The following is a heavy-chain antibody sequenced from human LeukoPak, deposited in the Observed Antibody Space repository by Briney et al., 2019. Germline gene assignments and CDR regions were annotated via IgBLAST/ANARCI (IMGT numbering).Heavy chain of an antibody. CDR2: ISSSGSTT. Sequence: PGGSLRLSCAASGFTFSDYYMSWIRQAPGKGLEWVSYISSSGSTTYYADSVKGRFTISRDNAKNSLYLQMNSLRAEDTAVYYCARVAPYDYSFWFDPWGQGTLVTVSS. J-gene: IGHJ5*02. CDR3: ARVAPYDYSFWFDP. CDR1: GFTFSDYY. D-gene: IGHD4-11*01. V-gene: IGHV3-11*04.